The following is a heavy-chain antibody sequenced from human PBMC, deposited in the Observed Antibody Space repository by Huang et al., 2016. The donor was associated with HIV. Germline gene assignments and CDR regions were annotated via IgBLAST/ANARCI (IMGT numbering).Heavy chain of an antibody. Sequence: VQLVQSGAEVKKPGESLKISCKGSGYSFSSYWIAWVRQMPGKGLEWRGIILPDDSDTTYSPSVEGKVTISADKSIGTAYLQWSSLKASDTAMYYCARRFSSSSGYFDYWGQGSLVTVSS. CDR1: GYSFSSYW. D-gene: IGHD6-6*01. V-gene: IGHV5-51*01. J-gene: IGHJ4*02. CDR2: ILPDDSDT. CDR3: ARRFSSSSGYFDY.